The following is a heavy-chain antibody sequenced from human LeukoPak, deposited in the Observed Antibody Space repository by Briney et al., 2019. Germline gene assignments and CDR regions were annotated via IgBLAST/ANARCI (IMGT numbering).Heavy chain of an antibody. CDR2: ISAGGGST. D-gene: IGHD3-16*02. J-gene: IGHJ4*02. CDR1: GSTFSSYA. CDR3: AKRGHYDYVWGSSRHYYFDY. V-gene: IGHV3-23*01. Sequence: GGSLRLSCAASGSTFSSYAMSWVRQAPGKGLEWVSGISAGGGSTYYADSVKGRFTISRDNSKNTLYLQMNSLRAEDTAVYYCAKRGHYDYVWGSSRHYYFDYWGQGTPVTVSS.